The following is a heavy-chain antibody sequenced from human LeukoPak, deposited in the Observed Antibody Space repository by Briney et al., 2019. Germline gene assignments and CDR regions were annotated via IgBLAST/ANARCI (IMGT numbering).Heavy chain of an antibody. D-gene: IGHD5-12*01. Sequence: SETLSLSCTVSGGSISSYYWNWIRQSPGKGLEWIGYISYSGSTNYNPSLKSRVTISLDTSKNQFSLKVRSVTAADTAVCYCARGFDSKSTYFDYWGQRTLVTVSS. CDR3: ARGFDSKSTYFDY. V-gene: IGHV4-59*01. J-gene: IGHJ4*02. CDR2: ISYSGST. CDR1: GGSISSYY.